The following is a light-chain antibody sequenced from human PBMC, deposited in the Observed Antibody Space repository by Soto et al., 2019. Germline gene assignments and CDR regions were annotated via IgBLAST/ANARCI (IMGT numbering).Light chain of an antibody. J-gene: IGKJ2*01. V-gene: IGKV1-39*01. CDR1: QSITKY. CDR3: QQSDSYPYT. CDR2: AAS. Sequence: DIQMTQTPSSLSVSVGDRVTITCRASQSITKYLNWYQQKPGKAPKLLVYAASSLQSGVPSRFSGNGSGTDFTLTISSLQPEDFATYYCQQSDSYPYTFGQGTKLEIK.